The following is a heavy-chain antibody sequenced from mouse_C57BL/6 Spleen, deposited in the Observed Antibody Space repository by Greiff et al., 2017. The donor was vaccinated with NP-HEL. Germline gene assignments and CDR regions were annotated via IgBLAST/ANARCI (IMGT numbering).Heavy chain of an antibody. V-gene: IGHV1-64*01. CDR1: GYTFTSYW. CDR3: ARAYYSNFFAY. Sequence: QVQLQQSGAELVKPGASVKLSCKASGYTFTSYWMHWVKQRPGQGLEWIGMIHPNSGSTNYNEKFKSKATLTVDKSSSTAYMQLSSLTSEDSAVYYCARAYYSNFFAYWGQGTLVTVSA. D-gene: IGHD2-5*01. J-gene: IGHJ3*01. CDR2: IHPNSGST.